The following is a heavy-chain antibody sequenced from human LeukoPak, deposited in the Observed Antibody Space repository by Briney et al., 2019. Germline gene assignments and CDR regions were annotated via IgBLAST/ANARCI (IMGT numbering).Heavy chain of an antibody. CDR1: GFTFSSYG. CDR2: ISGNGGST. D-gene: IGHD2-2*01. V-gene: IGHV3-23*01. J-gene: IGHJ4*02. CDR3: ARDPINIGTAAKGFDY. Sequence: PGGSLRLSCAASGFTFSSYGMSWVRQAPGKGLEWVSAISGNGGSTYYADSVKGRFAISRDTSKNTLYLQMSSLRAEDTAVYYCARDPINIGTAAKGFDYWGQGTLVTVSS.